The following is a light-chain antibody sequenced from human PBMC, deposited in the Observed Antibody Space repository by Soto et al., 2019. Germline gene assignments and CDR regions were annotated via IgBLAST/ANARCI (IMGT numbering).Light chain of an antibody. J-gene: IGLJ3*02. CDR3: SSYTTSGTPV. CDR2: EVS. Sequence: QSALTQPASVSGSPGQTITISCTGTSSDVGGYNYLSWYQQHPGKAPKDMIYEVSNRPSGVSNLFSGSKSGNTASLTISGLQAEDEADYFCSSYTTSGTPVFVGGTMLTVL. CDR1: SSDVGGYNY. V-gene: IGLV2-14*01.